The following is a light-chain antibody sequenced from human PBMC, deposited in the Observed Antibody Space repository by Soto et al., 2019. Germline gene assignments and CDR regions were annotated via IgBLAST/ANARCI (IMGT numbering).Light chain of an antibody. V-gene: IGLV2-14*01. J-gene: IGLJ1*01. CDR2: EVS. CDR1: SSDVGGYDY. Sequence: QSALTQPASVSGSPGQSITISCSGTSSDVGGYDYVSWYQQHPGKAPKLIISEVSNRPSGVSNRLSGSKSGNTASLTISGLQAEDEADYYCSSYTVSSSFVFGTGTKLTVL. CDR3: SSYTVSSSFV.